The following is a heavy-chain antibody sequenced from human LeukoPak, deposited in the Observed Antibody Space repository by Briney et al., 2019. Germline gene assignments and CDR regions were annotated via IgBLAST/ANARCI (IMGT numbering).Heavy chain of an antibody. CDR2: ISYDGSNK. Sequence: GGSLRLSCAASGFTFSSYAMHWVRQAPGKGLEWVAVISYDGSNKYYADSVKGRFTISRDNSKNTPYLQMNSLRAEDTAVYYCARDSYGMDVWGQGTTVTVSS. J-gene: IGHJ6*02. CDR3: ARDSYGMDV. CDR1: GFTFSSYA. V-gene: IGHV3-30-3*01.